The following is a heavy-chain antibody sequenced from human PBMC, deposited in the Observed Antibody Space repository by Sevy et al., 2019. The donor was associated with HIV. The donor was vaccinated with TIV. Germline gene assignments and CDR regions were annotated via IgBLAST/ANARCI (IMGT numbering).Heavy chain of an antibody. CDR1: GFTFRNFG. V-gene: IGHV3-30*03. D-gene: IGHD3-10*01. CDR2: VSYDGSSK. CDR3: ARGGSGDYYYYGVDV. Sequence: GGSLRLSCVGSGFTFRNFGVHWLRQAPGKGLEWLSVVSYDGSSKYYVDSVKGRFIVSRDNSKNTLYLQMNSLRTEDTAFYYRARGGSGDYYYYGVDVWGQGTTVTVSS. J-gene: IGHJ6*02.